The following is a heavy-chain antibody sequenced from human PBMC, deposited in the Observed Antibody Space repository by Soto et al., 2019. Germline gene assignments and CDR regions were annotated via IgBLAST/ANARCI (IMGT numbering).Heavy chain of an antibody. CDR3: ARDVIARAYYFDA. D-gene: IGHD3-22*01. Sequence: PSETLSLTSTVSGGSLDSGDYYWRWSRQPPGKGLEWIGYVYSSGTTNYNPFLKSRVTLSLHKSKNQFSLKMNSVTAEDAAVYDCARDVIARAYYFDAWGQGTLVT. V-gene: IGHV4-61*08. J-gene: IGHJ5*02. CDR2: VYSSGTT. CDR1: GGSLDSGDYY.